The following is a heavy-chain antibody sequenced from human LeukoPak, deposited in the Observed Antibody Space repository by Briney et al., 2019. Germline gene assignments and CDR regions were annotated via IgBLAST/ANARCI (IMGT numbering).Heavy chain of an antibody. CDR1: GFTFDDYA. V-gene: IGHV3-9*01. CDR2: ISWNSGSI. D-gene: IGHD6-13*01. CDR3: AKDIAAAGTGSFDY. J-gene: IGHJ4*02. Sequence: PGRSLRLSCAASGFTFDDYAMYWVRQAPGKGLEWVSGISWNSGSIGYADSVKGRFTISRDNAKNSLYLQMNSLRAEDTALYYCAKDIAAAGTGSFDYWGQGTLATVSS.